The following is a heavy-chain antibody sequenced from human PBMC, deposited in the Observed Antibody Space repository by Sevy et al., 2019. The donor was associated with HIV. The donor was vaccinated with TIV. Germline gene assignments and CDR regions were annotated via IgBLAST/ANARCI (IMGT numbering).Heavy chain of an antibody. CDR3: AKNTAAVGTGGFDY. Sequence: GGSLKISCSAAGFTFSYSGMHWVRQAPGQGLEWVTFIQYDGNKKYYADSVKGRFTISRDNSKNTLYLQMNSLRSDDTAVYYCAKNTAAVGTGGFDYWGQGTLVTVSS. V-gene: IGHV3-30*02. J-gene: IGHJ4*02. CDR2: IQYDGNKK. CDR1: GFTFSYSG. D-gene: IGHD6-13*01.